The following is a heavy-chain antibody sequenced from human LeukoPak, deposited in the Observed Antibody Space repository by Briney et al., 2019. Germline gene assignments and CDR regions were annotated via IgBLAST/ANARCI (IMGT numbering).Heavy chain of an antibody. J-gene: IGHJ4*01. CDR3: AKVIGSLEWLSAFDY. D-gene: IGHD3-3*01. CDR2: ISANGDTT. CDR1: GFTFSSYA. V-gene: IGHV3-23*01. Sequence: GGSLRLSCAASGFTFSSYAMTWVRQAPGKGLEWVSGISANGDTTSYADSVMGRFTISRDNSQTTLYLQMSHLRAEDTAKYYCAKVIGSLEWLSAFDYWGHGTLVTVSS.